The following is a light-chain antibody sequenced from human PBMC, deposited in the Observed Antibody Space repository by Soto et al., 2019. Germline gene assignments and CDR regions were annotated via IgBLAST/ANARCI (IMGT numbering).Light chain of an antibody. CDR2: KDN. CDR3: QTADNSGTFLL. Sequence: SYELTQPHSMSVSPGQTARITCSGDPLTRQYVYWYQQKPGQAPLLVIYKDNERPSGIPERFSGSTSGTTGTLTISVVRAEDEADYYCQTADNSGTFLLFAGGTKVTVL. V-gene: IGLV3-25*02. CDR1: PLTRQY. J-gene: IGLJ3*02.